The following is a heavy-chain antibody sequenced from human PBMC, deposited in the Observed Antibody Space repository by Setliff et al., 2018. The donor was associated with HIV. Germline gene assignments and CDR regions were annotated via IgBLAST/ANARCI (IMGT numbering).Heavy chain of an antibody. J-gene: IGHJ4*02. D-gene: IGHD3-16*01. Sequence: ASVKVSCKTSGYTFTDHYINWLQQAPGKGFEWMGRISPKYGVTNYEEKFQGKVTITADAAKDTVYIEVRSLRYEDTAQYYCVVGAFSWGKYYWGQGTQVTVSS. CDR2: ISPKYGVT. V-gene: IGHV1-69-2*01. CDR1: GYTFTDHY. CDR3: VVGAFSWGKYY.